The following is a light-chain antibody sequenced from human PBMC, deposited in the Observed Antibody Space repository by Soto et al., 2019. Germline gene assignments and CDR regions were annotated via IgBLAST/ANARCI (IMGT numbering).Light chain of an antibody. CDR3: QQTHAVPLT. V-gene: IGKV1-27*01. J-gene: IGKJ5*01. Sequence: DIQMTQSPSSLSASVGDRVTITCRASQGISNYLAWYQQTPGKVPKLLVYSASTLQSGVPSRFSGRGSGTDFTLIINNLHPDDFATYYCQQTHAVPLTFGQGTRLEI. CDR2: SAS. CDR1: QGISNY.